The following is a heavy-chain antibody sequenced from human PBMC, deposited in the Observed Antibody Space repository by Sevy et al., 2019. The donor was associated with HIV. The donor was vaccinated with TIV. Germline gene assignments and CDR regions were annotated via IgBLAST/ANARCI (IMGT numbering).Heavy chain of an antibody. D-gene: IGHD4-17*01. J-gene: IGHJ6*02. CDR3: ASQATDYGGYYYYYGMDV. CDR1: GYSFTSYW. CDR2: IYPGDSDT. V-gene: IGHV5-51*01. Sequence: GESVKISCKGSGYSFTSYWIGWVRQMPGKGLEWMGIIYPGDSDTRYSPSFQGQVTISADKSISTAYLQWSSLKASDTAMYYCASQATDYGGYYYYYGMDVWGQGTTVTVSS.